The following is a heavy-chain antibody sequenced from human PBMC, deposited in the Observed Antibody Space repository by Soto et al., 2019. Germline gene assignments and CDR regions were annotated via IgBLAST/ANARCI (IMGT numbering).Heavy chain of an antibody. D-gene: IGHD3-10*01. CDR1: GFTFSSHD. V-gene: IGHV3-13*01. J-gene: IGHJ5*02. Sequence: EVQLVESGGGLVQPGGSLRLSCAASGFTFSSHDMHWVRQVTGKGVEWVSGIDSAGDAKYPASVKGRFTISRENAKNSWYLQMNSLGAEDTAMYYCTRGGIWGVSWNWFDTWGQGTLVSVSS. CDR2: IDSAGDA. CDR3: TRGGIWGVSWNWFDT.